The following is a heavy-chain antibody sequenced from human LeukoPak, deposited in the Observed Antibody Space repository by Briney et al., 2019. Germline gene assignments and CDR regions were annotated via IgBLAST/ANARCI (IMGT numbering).Heavy chain of an antibody. Sequence: ASVKVSCKASGYTFTGYYMHWVRQAPGQGLEWMGWINPNSGGTNYAQKFQGRVTMNRDTSISTAYMELSRLRSDDTAVYYCARESIVGATLHAFDIWGQGTMVTVSS. V-gene: IGHV1-2*02. CDR3: ARESIVGATLHAFDI. D-gene: IGHD1-26*01. CDR1: GYTFTGYY. CDR2: INPNSGGT. J-gene: IGHJ3*02.